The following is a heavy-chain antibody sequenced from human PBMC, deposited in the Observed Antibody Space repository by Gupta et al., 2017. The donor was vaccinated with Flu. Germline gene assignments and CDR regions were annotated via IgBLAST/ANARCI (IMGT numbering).Heavy chain of an antibody. Sequence: PGKGLGWVALIWNDGSNKYHVDSVKGRFTISRDNSKSTLYLQMNSLRAEDTAVYYCARNGYCTSTSCSFYMDVWGKGTTVTVSS. V-gene: IGHV3-33*01. CDR2: IWNDGSNK. D-gene: IGHD2-2*01. J-gene: IGHJ6*03. CDR3: ARNGYCTSTSCSFYMDV.